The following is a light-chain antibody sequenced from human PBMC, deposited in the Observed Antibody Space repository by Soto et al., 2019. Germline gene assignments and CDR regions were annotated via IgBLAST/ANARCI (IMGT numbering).Light chain of an antibody. CDR2: DAS. Sequence: EIVLTQSPGTLSLSPGERATLSCRASQSVGSYLAWYQQKPGQAPRLLIYDASNRATGIPARFTGSGSGTDFTLTISSLEPEDFALYYCQQRGNWPYTFGQGTKLEIK. CDR3: QQRGNWPYT. CDR1: QSVGSY. J-gene: IGKJ2*01. V-gene: IGKV3-11*01.